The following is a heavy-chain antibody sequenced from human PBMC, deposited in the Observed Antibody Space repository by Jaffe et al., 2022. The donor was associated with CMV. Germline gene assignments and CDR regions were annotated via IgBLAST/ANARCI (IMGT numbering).Heavy chain of an antibody. CDR3: ARHVAGPSSGYVDY. CDR1: GGSISSYY. Sequence: QVQLQESGPGLVKPSETLSLTCTVSGGSISSYYWSWIRQPPGKGLEWIGYIYYSGSTNYNPSLKSRVTISVDTSKNQFSLKLSSVTAADTAVYYCARHVAGPSSGYVDYWGQGTLVTVSS. V-gene: IGHV4-59*08. D-gene: IGHD3-22*01. J-gene: IGHJ4*02. CDR2: IYYSGST.